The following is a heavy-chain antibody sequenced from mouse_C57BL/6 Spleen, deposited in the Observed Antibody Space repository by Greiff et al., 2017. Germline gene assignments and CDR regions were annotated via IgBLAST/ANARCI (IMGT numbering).Heavy chain of an antibody. Sequence: EVQLQQSGPGLVKPSQSLSLTCSVTGYSITSGYYWNWIRQFPGNKLEWLGYISYDGSNNYNPSLKNRISITRDTSKNQFFLKLNSVTTEDTATYYCARDNGGGNWDPYFDYWGQGTTLTVSS. J-gene: IGHJ2*01. V-gene: IGHV3-6*01. D-gene: IGHD4-1*01. CDR3: ARDNGGGNWDPYFDY. CDR2: ISYDGSN. CDR1: GYSITSGYY.